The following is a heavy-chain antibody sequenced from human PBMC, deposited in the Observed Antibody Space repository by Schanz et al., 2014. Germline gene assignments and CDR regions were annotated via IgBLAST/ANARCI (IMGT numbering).Heavy chain of an antibody. CDR1: TSLFSRSV. D-gene: IGHD5-12*01. CDR2: VWSDGNTK. J-gene: IGHJ6*03. CDR3: ARVDSGYDSHLYYYYYYMDV. V-gene: IGHV3-33*08. Sequence: DLVESGGGVVQPGRSLTLSCAVSTSLFSRSVIHWVRQAPGKGPEWVALVWSDGNTKYYVDSVKGRFTISRDNSKNTLYLQMNSQRADDTAVYYCARVDSGYDSHLYYYYYYMDVWGKGTTVTVSS.